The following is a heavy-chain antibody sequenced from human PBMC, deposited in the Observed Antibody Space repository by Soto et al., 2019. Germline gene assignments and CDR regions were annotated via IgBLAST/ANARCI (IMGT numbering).Heavy chain of an antibody. Sequence: DVQLLESGGGLIQPGGSLRLSCAASGFTFNNYALGWVRQAPGKGLEWVSGISGSGRPTYYGDSEKGRFTISRDNSKNTLYLQMNSLRAEDTAVYYCAKGRSITMLRGADFDYWGQGTLVTVSS. CDR3: AKGRSITMLRGADFDY. CDR2: ISGSGRPT. CDR1: GFTFNNYA. J-gene: IGHJ4*02. V-gene: IGHV3-23*01. D-gene: IGHD3-10*01.